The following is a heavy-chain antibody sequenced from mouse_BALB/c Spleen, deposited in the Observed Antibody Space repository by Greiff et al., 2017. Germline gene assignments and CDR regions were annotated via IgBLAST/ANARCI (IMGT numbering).Heavy chain of an antibody. CDR3: ARSRENFDY. CDR1: GYTFTSYW. V-gene: IGHV1-7*01. CDR2: INPSTGYT. J-gene: IGHJ2*01. Sequence: QVQLKESGAELAKPGASVKMSCKASGYTFTSYWMHWVKQRPGQGLEWIGYINPSTGYTEYNQKFKDKATLTADKASSTAYMQLSSLTSEDSAVYDCARSRENFDYWGQGTTLTVSS.